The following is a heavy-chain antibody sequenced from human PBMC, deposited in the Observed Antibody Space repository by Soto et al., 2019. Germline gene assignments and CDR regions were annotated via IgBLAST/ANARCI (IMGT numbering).Heavy chain of an antibody. CDR2: IYYSGST. V-gene: IGHV4-30-4*01. J-gene: IGHJ2*01. Sequence: SETLSLTCTVSGGSISSGDYYWSWIRQPPGKGLEWIGYIYYSGSTYYNPSLKSRVTISVDTSKNQFSLKLSSVTAADTAVYYCSWLTLVCFFALWGRGTLDIGSS. CDR3: SWLTLVCFFAL. D-gene: IGHD3-9*01. CDR1: GGSISSGDYY.